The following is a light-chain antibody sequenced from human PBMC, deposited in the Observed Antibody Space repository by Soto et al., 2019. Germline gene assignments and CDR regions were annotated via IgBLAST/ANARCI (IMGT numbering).Light chain of an antibody. Sequence: IVLTQSPATLSLSPGARATLSCRASQSVRHYLAWYQQKPGQAPRLLIYDASNRATGIPARFSGSGSGTDFTLTISSLVPEDFAVYYCQQRSIWPPIIFGQGTRLEI. CDR1: QSVRHY. J-gene: IGKJ5*01. CDR2: DAS. V-gene: IGKV3-11*01. CDR3: QQRSIWPPII.